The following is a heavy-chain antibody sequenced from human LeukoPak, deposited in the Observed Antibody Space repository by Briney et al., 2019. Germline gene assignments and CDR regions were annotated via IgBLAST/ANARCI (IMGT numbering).Heavy chain of an antibody. V-gene: IGHV1-2*02. CDR2: INPHTGAA. Sequence: ASVKVSCKVSGYTFTENYIHWVRQTPGRGLEWMGLINPHTGAANYTQSFQGRVTLTRDTSSSTAYMHLSSLRFDDTAVYYCARGKSGYSPWGQGTPATVSS. J-gene: IGHJ4*02. D-gene: IGHD3-22*01. CDR3: ARGKSGYSP. CDR1: GYTFTENY.